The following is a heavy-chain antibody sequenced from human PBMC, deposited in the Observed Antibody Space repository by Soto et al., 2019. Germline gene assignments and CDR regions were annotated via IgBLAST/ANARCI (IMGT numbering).Heavy chain of an antibody. V-gene: IGHV3-30-3*01. CDR3: ARGGGYCSSTSCPNWFDP. J-gene: IGHJ5*02. CDR1: GFTFSSYA. D-gene: IGHD2-2*01. Sequence: GGSLRLSCAASGFTFSSYAMHWVRQAPGKGLEWVAVISYDGNNKYYSDSVKGRFTISRDNSKNTLYLQMNSLRAEDTAVYYCARGGGYCSSTSCPNWFDPWGQGTLVTVSS. CDR2: ISYDGNNK.